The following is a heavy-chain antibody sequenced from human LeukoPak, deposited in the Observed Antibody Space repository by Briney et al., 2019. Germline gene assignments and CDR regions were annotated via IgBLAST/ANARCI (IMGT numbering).Heavy chain of an antibody. Sequence: SETLSLTCAVYGGSFSGYYWSWIRQSPGKGLEWIGKINYSRSTNYNPSLKSRVTISVDTSKNQFSLKLSSVTAADTAVYYCATFGGWGQGTLVTVSS. J-gene: IGHJ4*02. V-gene: IGHV4-34*01. CDR1: GGSFSGYY. CDR3: ATFGG. CDR2: INYSRST. D-gene: IGHD3-16*01.